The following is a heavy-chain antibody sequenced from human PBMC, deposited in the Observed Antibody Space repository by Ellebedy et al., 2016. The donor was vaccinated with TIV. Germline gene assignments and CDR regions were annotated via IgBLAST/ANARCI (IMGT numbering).Heavy chain of an antibody. Sequence: ASVKVSCKASGYTFTSYYFYWVRQAPGQGLEWMGLINPTSGSSNYAQKFQGRVTVTRDTSTSTVYMDLSSLRSEDTSVYYCARGDNYYYDSSGYYYSYWGQGTLVTVSS. V-gene: IGHV1-46*01. CDR3: ARGDNYYYDSSGYYYSY. CDR1: GYTFTSYY. J-gene: IGHJ4*02. CDR2: INPTSGSS. D-gene: IGHD3-22*01.